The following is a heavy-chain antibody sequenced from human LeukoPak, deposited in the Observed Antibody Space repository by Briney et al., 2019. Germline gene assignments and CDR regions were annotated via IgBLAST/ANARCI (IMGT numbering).Heavy chain of an antibody. V-gene: IGHV3-23*01. CDR3: ARALAAAGQPNWFDP. D-gene: IGHD6-13*01. CDR2: IRPSGDNT. CDR1: GFTFSSHD. Sequence: PGGSLRLSCAASGFTFSSHDMTWVRQAPGRGLEWVSSIRPSGDNTYYGDSVKGRFTISRDNSKNTVYLQMNNMRVDDTAVYYCARALAAAGQPNWFDPWGQGTLVTVSS. J-gene: IGHJ5*02.